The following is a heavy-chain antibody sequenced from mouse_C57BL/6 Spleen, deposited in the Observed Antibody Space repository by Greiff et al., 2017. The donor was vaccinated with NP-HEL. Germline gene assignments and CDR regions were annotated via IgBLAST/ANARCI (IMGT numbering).Heavy chain of an antibody. V-gene: IGHV2-2*01. J-gene: IGHJ2*01. CDR2: IWSGGST. Sequence: QVQLQQSGPGLVQPSQSLSITCTVSGFSLTSYGVHWVRQSPGKGLEWLGVIWSGGSTDYNAAFISRLSISKDNSKSQVFFKMNSLQADDTAIYYCARNWGSYYYGSSLYFDYWGQGTTLTVSS. D-gene: IGHD1-1*01. CDR1: GFSLTSYG. CDR3: ARNWGSYYYGSSLYFDY.